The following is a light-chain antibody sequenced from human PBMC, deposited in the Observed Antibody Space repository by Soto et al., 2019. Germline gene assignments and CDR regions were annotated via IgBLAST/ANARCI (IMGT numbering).Light chain of an antibody. J-gene: IGKJ2*01. V-gene: IGKV3-15*01. CDR1: QSVSIN. CDR2: HAS. Sequence: KLISQSPPSQSVITVESATLSCRASQSVSINVAWYQQKPGQDPRLLIHHASTRATYTPARFSGSGSGTEFTLTIKSLHSENFTLYYCQHYNNWPPDAFVQGTKVDIK. CDR3: QHYNNWPPDA.